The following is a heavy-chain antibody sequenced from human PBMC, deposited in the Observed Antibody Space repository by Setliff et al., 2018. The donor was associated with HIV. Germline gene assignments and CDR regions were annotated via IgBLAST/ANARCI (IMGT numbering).Heavy chain of an antibody. CDR2: IYTSRST. CDR3: ARLSGDYYYFDY. D-gene: IGHD2-21*02. Sequence: SETLSLTCTVSGVSISSYYWSWIRQPPGKGLEWIGYIYTSRSTNYNPSLKSRVTISLDTSKNQLSLKLTSVTAADTAVYYCARLSGDYYYFDYWGQGTLVTVSS. V-gene: IGHV4-4*09. J-gene: IGHJ4*02. CDR1: GVSISSYY.